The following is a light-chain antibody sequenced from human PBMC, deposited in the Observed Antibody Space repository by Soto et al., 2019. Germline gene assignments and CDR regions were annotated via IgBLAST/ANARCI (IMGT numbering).Light chain of an antibody. J-gene: IGKJ1*01. V-gene: IGKV1-5*03. CDR3: QQYNTYPWT. Sequence: DIQMTQSPSTLSASVGDRVTITCRASQSISSWLAWYQQKPGKAPKLLIYKASSVETGVPSRFSGSGSGTEFTLTISSLQPNDFATYYCQQYNTYPWTFGQGTKVEIK. CDR2: KAS. CDR1: QSISSW.